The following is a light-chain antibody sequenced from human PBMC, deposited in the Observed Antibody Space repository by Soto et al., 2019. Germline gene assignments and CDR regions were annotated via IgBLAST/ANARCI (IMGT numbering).Light chain of an antibody. CDR2: QTS. V-gene: IGKV3D-20*01. J-gene: IGKJ1*01. CDR3: QQYDSSPRT. Sequence: EIVLTQSPSTLSSFPGDRATLSCRASQYINTRLAWYQHRPGQAPSILIYQTSLRAAGIPARFSGSGSGTDFTLTISRLEPEDFALYYCQQYDSSPRTFGQGTKVDIK. CDR1: QYINTR.